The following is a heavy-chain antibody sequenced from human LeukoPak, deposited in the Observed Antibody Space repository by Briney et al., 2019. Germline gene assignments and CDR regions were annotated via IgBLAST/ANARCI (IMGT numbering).Heavy chain of an antibody. D-gene: IGHD3-22*01. CDR3: ARSHYYDSSGYYQLNPFDY. CDR1: GGFFSGYY. Sequence: SETLSLTCAVYGGFFSGYYWSWIRQPPGKGLEWIGEINHSGSTNYNPSLKSRVTISVDTSKNQFSLKLSSVTAADTAVYYCARSHYYDSSGYYQLNPFDYWGQGTLVTVSS. V-gene: IGHV4-34*01. J-gene: IGHJ4*02. CDR2: INHSGST.